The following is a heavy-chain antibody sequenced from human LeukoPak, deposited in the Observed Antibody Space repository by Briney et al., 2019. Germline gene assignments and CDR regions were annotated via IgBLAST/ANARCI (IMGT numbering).Heavy chain of an antibody. D-gene: IGHD4-17*01. CDR1: GGTFSRYA. CDR2: IIPSFGTA. Sequence: SVKASCKASGGTFSRYAISWVRQAPGQGLEWMGGIIPSFGTANYAQTFQGRVTITADESTSTAYMELSSLRSEDTAVYYCARDWDYVGYMDVWGKGTTVTVSS. V-gene: IGHV1-69*01. CDR3: ARDWDYVGYMDV. J-gene: IGHJ6*03.